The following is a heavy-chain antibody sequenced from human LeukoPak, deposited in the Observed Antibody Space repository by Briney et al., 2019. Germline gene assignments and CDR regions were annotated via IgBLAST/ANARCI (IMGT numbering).Heavy chain of an antibody. CDR2: ISYDGSNK. D-gene: IGHD5-24*01. J-gene: IGHJ4*02. V-gene: IGHV3-30*18. CDR1: GFTFSNYG. CDR3: AKETDYNYIYYFDY. Sequence: GGSLRLSCAASGFTFSNYGMHWVRQAPGKGLEWVAVISYDGSNKYYADSMKGRFTISRDNSKNTLYLQMNSLRAEDTAVYSCAKETDYNYIYYFDYWGQGTLVTVSS.